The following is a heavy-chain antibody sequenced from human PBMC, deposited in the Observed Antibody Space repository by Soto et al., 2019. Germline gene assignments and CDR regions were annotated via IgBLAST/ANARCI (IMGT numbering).Heavy chain of an antibody. CDR1: GGSFSGYY. CDR2: INHSGST. V-gene: IGHV4-34*01. Sequence: QVQLQQWGAGLLKPSETLSLTSAVYGGSFSGYYWSWIRQPPGKGLEWIGEINHSGSTNYNPSLKSRVTLEGDTAKSQFSLKLSSVTAADTAVYYCARGKVVRGSYVTLDYWGQGTLVTVSS. CDR3: ARGKVVRGSYVTLDY. J-gene: IGHJ4*02. D-gene: IGHD3-10*01.